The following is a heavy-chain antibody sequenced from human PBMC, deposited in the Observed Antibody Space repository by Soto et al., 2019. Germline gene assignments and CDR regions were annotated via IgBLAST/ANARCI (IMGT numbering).Heavy chain of an antibody. J-gene: IGHJ3*02. CDR2: IYYSGST. D-gene: IGHD3-22*01. V-gene: IGHV4-31*03. CDR3: ARRGMIVVARDAFDI. Sequence: QVQLQESGPGLVKPSQTLSLTCTVSGGSISSGGYYWSWIRQHPGKGLEWIGYIYYSGSTYYNPSLQIRVTISVDTSKNQFPLKVSSVTAADTAVYYCARRGMIVVARDAFDIWGQGTMVTVSS. CDR1: GGSISSGGYY.